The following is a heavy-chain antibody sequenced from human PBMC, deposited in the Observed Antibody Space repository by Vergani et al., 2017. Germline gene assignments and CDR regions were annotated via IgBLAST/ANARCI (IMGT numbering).Heavy chain of an antibody. CDR1: GFTFSSYA. CDR3: ARGGRFESPSRNYYYYMDV. CDR2: ISYDGSNK. J-gene: IGHJ6*03. D-gene: IGHD3-10*01. Sequence: QVQLVESGGGVVQPGRSLRLSCAASGFTFSSYAMHWVRQAPGKGLEWVAVISYDGSNKYYADSVKGRFTISRYNSKNTLYLQMNSLRAEDTAVYYCARGGRFESPSRNYYYYMDVWGKGTTVTVSS. V-gene: IGHV3-30-3*01.